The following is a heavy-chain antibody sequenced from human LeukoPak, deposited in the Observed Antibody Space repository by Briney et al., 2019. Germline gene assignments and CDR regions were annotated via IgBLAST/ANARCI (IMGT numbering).Heavy chain of an antibody. J-gene: IGHJ5*02. CDR1: GGSISGYY. CDR3: ARGFGHP. V-gene: IGHV4-4*07. D-gene: IGHD3-10*01. Sequence: SETLSLTYTVSGGSISGYYWSWFRQPAGKGLECIGRVYTSGTTNYNPSLKSRVTMSIDTSKNHFSLKLTSVTAAGTAVYYCARGFGHPWGQGTLVTVSS. CDR2: VYTSGTT.